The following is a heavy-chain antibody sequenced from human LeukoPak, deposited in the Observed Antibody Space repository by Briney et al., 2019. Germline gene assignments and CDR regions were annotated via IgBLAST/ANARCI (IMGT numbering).Heavy chain of an antibody. CDR3: ARGEFTTWYYYYMDV. CDR1: GGSFSGYY. V-gene: IGHV4-34*01. J-gene: IGHJ6*03. D-gene: IGHD3-22*01. CDR2: INHSGST. Sequence: SETLSLTCAVYGGSFSGYYWSWIRQPPGKGLEWIGEINHSGSTNYNPSLKSRVTISVDTSKNQFSLKLSSVTAADTAVYYCARGEFTTWYYYYMDVWGKGTTVTVSS.